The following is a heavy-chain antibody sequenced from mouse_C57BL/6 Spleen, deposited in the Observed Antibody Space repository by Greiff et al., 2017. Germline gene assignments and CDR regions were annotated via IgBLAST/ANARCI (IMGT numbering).Heavy chain of an antibody. CDR1: GFTFSNYW. CDR2: ISLKSDNYAT. D-gene: IGHD2-2*01. J-gene: IGHJ2*01. V-gene: IGHV6-3*01. CDR3: TGGYRYYIDY. Sequence: EVKLMESGGGLVQPGGSMKLSCVASGFTFSNYWLNWVRQSPEKGLEWVAQISLKSDNYATHYAESVIGRFTISRDDSKSSVYLQMNNLRAEDTVIYYCTGGYRYYIDYWGQGTTLTVSS.